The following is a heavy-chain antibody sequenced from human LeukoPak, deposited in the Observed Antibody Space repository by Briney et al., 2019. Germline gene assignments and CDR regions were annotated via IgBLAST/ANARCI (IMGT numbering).Heavy chain of an antibody. V-gene: IGHV4-34*01. D-gene: IGHD3-22*01. J-gene: IGHJ3*02. CDR3: ARVAESNDSSGYYWFGTFLDAFDI. Sequence: PSETLSLTCTVSGVSISSWYWSWIRQPPGKGLEWIGEINHSGSTNYNPSLKSRVTISVDTSKNQFSLKLSSVTAADTAVYYCARVAESNDSSGYYWFGTFLDAFDIWGQGTMVTVSS. CDR1: GVSISSWY. CDR2: INHSGST.